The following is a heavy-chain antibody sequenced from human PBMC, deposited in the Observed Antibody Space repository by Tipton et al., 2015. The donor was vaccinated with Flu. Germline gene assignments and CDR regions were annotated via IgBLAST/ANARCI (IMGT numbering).Heavy chain of an antibody. D-gene: IGHD1-26*01. CDR3: ARYGTYDGSRYFQH. J-gene: IGHJ1*01. CDR1: GGSISSGSYY. Sequence: TLSLTCTVSGGSISSGSYYWSWIRQPPGKGLEWIGYIYYSGSTNYNPSLKSRVTISVDTSKNQFSLKLSSVTAADTAVYYCARYGTYDGSRYFQHWGQSTLVTVSS. CDR2: IYYSGST. V-gene: IGHV4-61*01.